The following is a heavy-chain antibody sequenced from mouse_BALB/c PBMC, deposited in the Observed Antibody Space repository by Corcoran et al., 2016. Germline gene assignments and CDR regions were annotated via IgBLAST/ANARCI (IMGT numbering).Heavy chain of an antibody. D-gene: IGHD2-2*01. CDR3: ARWLPNYYAMDY. CDR1: GYTFTNYG. V-gene: IGHV9-3-1*01. J-gene: IGHJ4*01. CDR2: INTYTGEP. Sequence: QIQLVQSGPELKKPGETVKISCKASGYTFTNYGMNWVKQAPGKGLKWMGWINTYTGEPTYADDFKGRFAFSLETSASTAYLQINNLKNEDTATYFCARWLPNYYAMDYWGQGTSVTVSS.